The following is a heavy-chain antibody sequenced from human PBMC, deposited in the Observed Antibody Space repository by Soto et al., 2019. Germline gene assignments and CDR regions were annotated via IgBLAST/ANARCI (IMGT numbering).Heavy chain of an antibody. CDR3: ARDRGRYCDWLLYSVY. D-gene: IGHD3-9*01. Sequence: GASVKVSCKASGSTFTSYGISWVQQAPGQGLEGMGWSSANNGNTNYAQKLQGRVTMTTDTSTSTDYVELRSMSVDDTAVYYCARDRGRYCDWLLYSVYWGQGTLVTVSS. J-gene: IGHJ4*02. CDR2: SSANNGNT. V-gene: IGHV1-18*04. CDR1: GSTFTSYG.